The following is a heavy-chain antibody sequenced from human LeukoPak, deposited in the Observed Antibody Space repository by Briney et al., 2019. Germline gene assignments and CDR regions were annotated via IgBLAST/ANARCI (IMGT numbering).Heavy chain of an antibody. CDR3: ARDYGPRGNYFDY. CDR1: GYTFTSYY. D-gene: IGHD3-10*01. CDR2: INPSGGST. V-gene: IGHV1-46*01. J-gene: IGHJ4*02. Sequence: ASVKVSCKASGYTFTSYYMHWVRQAPGQGLEWMGIINPSGGSTSYAQKFQGRVTMTRDTSISTAYMELTSDDTAVYYCARDYGPRGNYFDYWGQGTLVTVSS.